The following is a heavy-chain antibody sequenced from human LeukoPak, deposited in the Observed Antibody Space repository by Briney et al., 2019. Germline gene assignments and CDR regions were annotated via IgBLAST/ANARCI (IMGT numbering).Heavy chain of an antibody. J-gene: IGHJ4*02. CDR3: AKDRSYYDSSGYIYYFDY. Sequence: GGSLRLSCAASEFSVGSNYMTWVRQAPGKGLEWVSLIYSGGSTYYADSVKGRFTISRDNSKNTLYLQMNSLRAEDTAVYYCAKDRSYYDSSGYIYYFDYWGQGTLVTVSS. V-gene: IGHV3-66*01. D-gene: IGHD3-22*01. CDR2: IYSGGST. CDR1: EFSVGSNY.